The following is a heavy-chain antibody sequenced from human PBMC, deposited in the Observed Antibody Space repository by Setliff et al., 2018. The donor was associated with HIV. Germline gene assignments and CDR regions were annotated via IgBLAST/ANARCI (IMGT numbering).Heavy chain of an antibody. J-gene: IGHJ4*02. V-gene: IGHV1-69*10. CDR2: IIPVLGLS. CDR3: ASYSGSYYFILHY. D-gene: IGHD1-26*01. Sequence: EASVKVSCKASGDTFSSYAISWVRQAPGQGLEWMGGIIPVLGLSYYAQSFQGRVTITADESTSTAYMELSSLRSEDTAVYYCASYSGSYYFILHYWGQGTLVTVSS. CDR1: GDTFSSYA.